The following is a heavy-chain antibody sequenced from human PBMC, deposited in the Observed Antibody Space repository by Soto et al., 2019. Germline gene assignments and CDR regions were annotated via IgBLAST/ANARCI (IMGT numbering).Heavy chain of an antibody. CDR3: VRDNSVLPVYGGKTYYAMDV. D-gene: IGHD3-10*01. CDR1: GFTFRSYT. Sequence: PGGSLRLSCAASGFTFRSYTMQWVRQAPGKGLEWVSYISSSGSYIYYADSVKGRFTISRDNARNSLYLQMNSLGAEDTAVYYCVRDNSVLPVYGGKTYYAMDVWGQGTKVTVYS. V-gene: IGHV3-21*01. J-gene: IGHJ6*02. CDR2: ISSSGSYI.